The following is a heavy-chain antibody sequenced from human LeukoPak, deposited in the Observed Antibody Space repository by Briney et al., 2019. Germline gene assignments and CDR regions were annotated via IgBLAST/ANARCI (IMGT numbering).Heavy chain of an antibody. CDR1: DGSFIGYY. CDR3: ARGPIVAVPAVYYYYMDV. CDR2: TLHIGDP. Sequence: PSETLSLTCAVYDGSFIGYYWTWVRQTPGRGLEWIGDTLHIGDPNYNPSLESRATISVDTSKHQFTLNLTSVTAADTAVYFCARGPIVAVPAVYYYYMDVWGSGTTVTVSS. D-gene: IGHD2-2*01. J-gene: IGHJ6*03. V-gene: IGHV4-34*01.